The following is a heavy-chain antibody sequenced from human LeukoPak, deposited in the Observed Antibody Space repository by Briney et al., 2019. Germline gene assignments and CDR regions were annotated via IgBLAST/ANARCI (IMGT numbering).Heavy chain of an antibody. D-gene: IGHD3-10*01. J-gene: IGHJ6*02. CDR1: GGSISSGGYY. V-gene: IGHV4-31*03. CDR3: ARDEGGIMVRGVTYYYYYCGMDV. Sequence: SQTLSLTCTVSGGSISSGGYYWSWIRQHPGKGLEWIGYIYYSGSTYYNPSLKSRVTISVDTSKNQFSLKLSSVTAADTAVYYCARDEGGIMVRGVTYYYYYCGMDVWGQGTTVTVSS. CDR2: IYYSGST.